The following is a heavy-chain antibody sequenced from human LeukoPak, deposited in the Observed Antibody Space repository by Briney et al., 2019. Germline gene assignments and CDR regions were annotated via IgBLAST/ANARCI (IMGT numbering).Heavy chain of an antibody. CDR1: GFTLSSYA. V-gene: IGHV3-64*01. CDR3: ARAIVQLWYYDY. D-gene: IGHD5-18*01. Sequence: GGSLRLSCAASGFTLSSYAMHWVRQAPGKGLEYVSAISSNGGSTYYANSVKGRFTISRDNSKNTLYLQMGSLRAEDMAVYYCARAIVQLWYYDYWGQGTLVTVSS. J-gene: IGHJ4*02. CDR2: ISSNGGST.